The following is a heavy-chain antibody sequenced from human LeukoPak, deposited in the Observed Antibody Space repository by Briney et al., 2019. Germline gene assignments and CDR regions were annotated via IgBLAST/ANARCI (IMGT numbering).Heavy chain of an antibody. Sequence: ASVKVSCKASGGTFSSYAISWVRQAPGQGLEWMGRIIPILGIANYAQKFQGRVTITADKSTSTAYMELSSLRSEDTAVYYCARGLNSAWPVVYWGQGTLVTVSS. J-gene: IGHJ4*02. CDR2: IIPILGIA. CDR3: ARGLNSAWPVVY. V-gene: IGHV1-69*04. CDR1: GGTFSSYA.